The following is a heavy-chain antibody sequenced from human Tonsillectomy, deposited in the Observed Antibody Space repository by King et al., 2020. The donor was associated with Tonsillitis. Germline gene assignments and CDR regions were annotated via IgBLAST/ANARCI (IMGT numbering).Heavy chain of an antibody. J-gene: IGHJ3*02. V-gene: IGHV4-61*02. CDR2: IYTSGST. CDR3: ARDPDYYYDSSGYYSDDAFDI. D-gene: IGHD3-22*01. Sequence: QLQESGPGLVKPSQTLSLTCTVSGGSISSGSYYWSWIRQPAGNGLEWIGRIYTSGSTNYNPHLKSRVTISVDTSKNQFSLKLSSVTAADTAVYYCARDPDYYYDSSGYYSDDAFDIWGQGTMVTVSS. CDR1: GGSISSGSYY.